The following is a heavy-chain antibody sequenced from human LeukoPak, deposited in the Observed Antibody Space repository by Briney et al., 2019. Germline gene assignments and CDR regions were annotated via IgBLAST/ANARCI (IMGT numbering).Heavy chain of an antibody. V-gene: IGHV1-2*04. CDR1: GYTFTGYY. CDR3: ARGSVDIVATINY. J-gene: IGHJ4*02. CDR2: INPNSGGT. Sequence: AASVKVSCKASGYTFTGYYMHWVRQAPGQGLEWMGWINPNSGGTNYAQKFQGWVTMTRDTSISTAYMELSRLRSDDTAVYYCARGSVDIVATINYWGQGTLVTVSS. D-gene: IGHD5-12*01.